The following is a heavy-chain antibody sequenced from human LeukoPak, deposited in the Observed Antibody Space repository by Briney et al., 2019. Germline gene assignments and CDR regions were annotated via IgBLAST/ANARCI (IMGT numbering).Heavy chain of an antibody. J-gene: IGHJ4*02. D-gene: IGHD6-13*01. CDR2: ISSDRRST. CDR1: GFTFSSYA. V-gene: IGHV3-43*02. CDR3: AKADLGKYSSSWYYFDY. Sequence: GGSLRLSCAASGFTFSSYAMSWVREAPGKGLEWVSAISSDRRSTYYADSVKGRFTISRDNSKNSVYLQMNSLRTEDTALYYCAKADLGKYSSSWYYFDYWGQGTLVTVSS.